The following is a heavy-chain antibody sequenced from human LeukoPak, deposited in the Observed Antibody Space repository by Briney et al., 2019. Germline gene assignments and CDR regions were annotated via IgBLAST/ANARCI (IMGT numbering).Heavy chain of an antibody. CDR3: AKDPTRTVTTYYFDY. Sequence: GGSLRLSCAASGFTFSSYAMSWVRQAPGKGLEWVSAISGSGGSTYYADSVKGRFTISRDNAKNSLYLQMNSLRTEDTALYYCAKDPTRTVTTYYFDYWGQGTLVTVSS. V-gene: IGHV3-23*01. CDR2: ISGSGGST. D-gene: IGHD4-17*01. J-gene: IGHJ4*02. CDR1: GFTFSSYA.